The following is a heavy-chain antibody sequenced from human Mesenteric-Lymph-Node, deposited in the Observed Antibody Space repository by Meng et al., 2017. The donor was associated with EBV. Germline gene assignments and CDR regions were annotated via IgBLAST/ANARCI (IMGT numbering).Heavy chain of an antibody. D-gene: IGHD3-22*01. CDR2: IIPIFSTA. CDR3: ATYYYDSSAYFD. V-gene: IGHV1-69*01. J-gene: IGHJ4*02. Sequence: QGRLVQAGVEVKKPGSSGKVSCKASGGTFSSYAISWVRQAPGQGLEWMGGIIPIFSTANYAQKLQGRVTITADESTSTAYMELNSLRSEDTAVYYCATYYYDSSAYFDWGQGTLVTVSS. CDR1: GGTFSSYA.